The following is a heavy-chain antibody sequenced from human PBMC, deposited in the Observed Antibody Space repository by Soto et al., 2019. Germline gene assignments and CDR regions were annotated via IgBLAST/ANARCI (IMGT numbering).Heavy chain of an antibody. J-gene: IGHJ6*02. Sequence: PSETLSLTCAVSGGSNSSGGYSWSWIRQPPGKGLEWIGYIYHSGSTYYNPSLESRVTISVDRSKNQFSLKLSSVTAADTAVYYCARVPDVWGQGTTVTVSS. CDR1: GGSNSSGGYS. V-gene: IGHV4-30-2*01. CDR3: ARVPDV. CDR2: IYHSGST.